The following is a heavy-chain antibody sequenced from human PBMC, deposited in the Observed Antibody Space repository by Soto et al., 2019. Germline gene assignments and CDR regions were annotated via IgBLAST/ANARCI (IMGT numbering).Heavy chain of an antibody. Sequence: ASVKVSCKVSGYTLTELSMHWVRQAPGKGLEWMGGFDPEDGETIYAQKFQGRVTMTEDTSTDTAYMELSSLRSEDTAVYYCATDLGNSSHPRWVYWGQGTLVTVSS. CDR3: ATDLGNSSHPRWVY. CDR1: GYTLTELS. D-gene: IGHD6-13*01. V-gene: IGHV1-24*01. J-gene: IGHJ4*02. CDR2: FDPEDGET.